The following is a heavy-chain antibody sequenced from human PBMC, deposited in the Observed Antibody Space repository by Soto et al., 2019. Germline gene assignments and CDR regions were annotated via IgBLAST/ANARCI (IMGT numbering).Heavy chain of an antibody. Sequence: GASVTVSCKASVYTFTSYYRHWVRQAPGQGLEWMGIINPSGGSTSYAQKFQGRVTMTRDTSTSTVYMELSSLRSEDTAVYYCARTYSGYDPHSFFDYWGQGTLVTVSS. CDR1: VYTFTSYY. CDR2: INPSGGST. J-gene: IGHJ4*02. D-gene: IGHD5-12*01. V-gene: IGHV1-46*03. CDR3: ARTYSGYDPHSFFDY.